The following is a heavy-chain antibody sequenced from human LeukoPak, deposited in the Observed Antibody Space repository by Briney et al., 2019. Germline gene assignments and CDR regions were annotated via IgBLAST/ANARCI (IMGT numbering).Heavy chain of an antibody. D-gene: IGHD1-26*01. CDR3: ARDQTKWEPLRRRDYYYMDV. V-gene: IGHV3-11*01. CDR2: ISSSGSTI. Sequence: GGSLRLSCAASGFTFSDYYMSWIRQAPGKGLEWVSHISSSGSTIYYADSVKGRFTISRDNAKNSLYLQMNSLRAEDTAVYYCARDQTKWEPLRRRDYYYMDVWGKGTTVTVSS. CDR1: GFTFSDYY. J-gene: IGHJ6*03.